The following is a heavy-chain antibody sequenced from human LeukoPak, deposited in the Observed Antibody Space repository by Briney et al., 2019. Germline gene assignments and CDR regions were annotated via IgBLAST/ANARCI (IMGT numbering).Heavy chain of an antibody. V-gene: IGHV1-18*01. Sequence: GASVKVSCKASGYTFTSYGISWVRQAPGQGLEWMGWISAYNGNTNYARKLQGRVTMTTDTSTSTAYMELRSLRSDDTAVYYCARDHERSSYYDSSGYYDYWGQGTLVTVSS. CDR3: ARDHERSSYYDSSGYYDY. D-gene: IGHD3-22*01. J-gene: IGHJ4*02. CDR1: GYTFTSYG. CDR2: ISAYNGNT.